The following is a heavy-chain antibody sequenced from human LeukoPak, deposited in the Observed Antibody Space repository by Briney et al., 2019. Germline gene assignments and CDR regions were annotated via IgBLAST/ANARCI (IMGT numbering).Heavy chain of an antibody. J-gene: IGHJ4*02. CDR3: ARDPNSGSYYYGYYFDY. Sequence: GGSLRLSCAASGFTFSSYGMHWVRLAPGKGLEWVAVISHDGNNKYYADSVKGRFTISRDNPKNTLYLQMNSLRPEDTAVYYCARDPNSGSYYYGYYFDYWGQGTLVTVST. V-gene: IGHV3-30*03. CDR2: ISHDGNNK. D-gene: IGHD1-26*01. CDR1: GFTFSSYG.